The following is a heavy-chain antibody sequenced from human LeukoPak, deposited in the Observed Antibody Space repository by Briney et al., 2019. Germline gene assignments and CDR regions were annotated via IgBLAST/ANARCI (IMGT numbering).Heavy chain of an antibody. J-gene: IGHJ3*02. V-gene: IGHV4-59*02. Sequence: SETLSLTRTVSGGSVSSYFWSWIRQPPGKGLEWIGYIYYSGSTNYNPSFKSRVTISLDTSNYQFSLRLGSVTAADTALYYCARILPTAGTGALDIWGQGTMVTVSS. D-gene: IGHD6-13*01. CDR1: GGSVSSYF. CDR3: ARILPTAGTGALDI. CDR2: IYYSGST.